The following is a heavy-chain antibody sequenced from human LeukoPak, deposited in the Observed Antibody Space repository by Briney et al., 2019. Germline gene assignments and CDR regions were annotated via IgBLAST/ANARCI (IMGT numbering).Heavy chain of an antibody. CDR3: ARDMSGTYSFDY. CDR2: IHHNGDIT. CDR1: GFTLFWHV. Sequence: GGSLRLSCSASGFTLFWHVMHWVRQAPGKPLEYVSFIHHNGDITSYADSVRGRFTVSRDNSKNTLFLDLTSLRTDDTAVYYCARDMSGTYSFDYWGQGTLVTVSS. V-gene: IGHV3-64D*06. D-gene: IGHD1-26*01. J-gene: IGHJ4*02.